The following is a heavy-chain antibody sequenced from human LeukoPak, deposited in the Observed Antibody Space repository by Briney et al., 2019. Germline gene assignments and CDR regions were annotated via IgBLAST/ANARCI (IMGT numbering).Heavy chain of an antibody. J-gene: IGHJ4*02. CDR1: GGTFSSYA. CDR2: INPSGGRT. D-gene: IGHD3-22*01. Sequence: GASVKVSCKASGGTFSSYAISWVRQAPGQGLEWMGIINPSGGRTSYTQKFQGRVTITTDESTSTAYMELSSLRSEDTAVYYCARGGIDYDSSGYLDYWGQGTLVTVSS. CDR3: ARGGIDYDSSGYLDY. V-gene: IGHV1-69*05.